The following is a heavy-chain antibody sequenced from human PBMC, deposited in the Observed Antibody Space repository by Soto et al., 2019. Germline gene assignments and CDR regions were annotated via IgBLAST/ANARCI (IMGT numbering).Heavy chain of an antibody. J-gene: IGHJ6*02. V-gene: IGHV3-74*01. CDR1: GFTFSSYW. Sequence: EVQLVESGGGLVQPGGSLRLSCAASGFTFSSYWMHWVRQAPGKGLVWVSRINSDGSSTSYADSVKGRFTISRDNAXNXLXXQMNSLRAEDTAVYYCAESIAARPGRAYYYYGMDVWGQGTTVTVSS. D-gene: IGHD6-6*01. CDR2: INSDGSST. CDR3: AESIAARPGRAYYYYGMDV.